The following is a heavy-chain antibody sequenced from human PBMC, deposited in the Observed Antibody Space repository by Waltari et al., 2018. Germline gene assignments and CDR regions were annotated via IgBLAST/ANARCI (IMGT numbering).Heavy chain of an antibody. D-gene: IGHD3-10*01. J-gene: IGHJ4*02. Sequence: QVQLQESGPGLVKPSETLSLTCLFSGGSFGTYFWGWIRQPPGKGLEWIGYINLTGSTNYNPSLTSRVTISIDTSRNQFSLRLSSVTAADTAVYYCTRHGSGSYMVYWGQGNLVTVSS. CDR3: TRHGSGSYMVY. V-gene: IGHV4-59*01. CDR2: INLTGST. CDR1: GGSFGTYF.